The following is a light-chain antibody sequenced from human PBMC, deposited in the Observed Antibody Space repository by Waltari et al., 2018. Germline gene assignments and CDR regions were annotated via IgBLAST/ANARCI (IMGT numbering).Light chain of an antibody. CDR1: GESSAYA. J-gene: IGLJ3*02. CDR3: QTWGTGFQV. Sequence: LVLTQSPSASASLGASVTLTCSLPGESSAYAIPWPQVLPLQGPRYLMTVNSDGSHKKGEGISDRFAGSSSDLDRNLIISRLQADDEADYFCQTWGTGFQVFGSGTKLTVL. V-gene: IGLV4-69*01. CDR2: VNSDGSH.